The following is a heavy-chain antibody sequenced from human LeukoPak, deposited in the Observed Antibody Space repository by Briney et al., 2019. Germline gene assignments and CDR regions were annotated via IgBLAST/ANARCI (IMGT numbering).Heavy chain of an antibody. CDR1: DGSISSSSYY. CDR3: ARLQVGTTYNH. Sequence: SETLSLTCIVSDGSISSSSYYWGWIRQPPGQGLEWIGAVGSGGHTDYNPSLKSRLTISADTSQNQFSLNLNFVTVADTAVYYCARLQVGTTYNHGGEGALVIVSS. D-gene: IGHD1-7*01. CDR2: VGSGGHT. J-gene: IGHJ4*02. V-gene: IGHV4-39*01.